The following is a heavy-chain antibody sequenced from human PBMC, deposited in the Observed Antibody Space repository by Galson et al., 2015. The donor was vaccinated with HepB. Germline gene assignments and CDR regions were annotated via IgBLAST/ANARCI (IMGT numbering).Heavy chain of an antibody. V-gene: IGHV3-15*01. J-gene: IGHJ4*02. CDR3: TTVGPTWRRYYGY. CDR1: GFTFSNVW. CDR2: IKTKTDGGTT. D-gene: IGHD3-16*01. Sequence: SLRLSCAASGFTFSNVWMSWVRQAPGKGLEWVGRIKTKTDGGTTDYAAPVKGRFTISRDDSENTLYLQMNSLKTEDTAVYYCTTVGPTWRRYYGYWGQGTLVTVSS.